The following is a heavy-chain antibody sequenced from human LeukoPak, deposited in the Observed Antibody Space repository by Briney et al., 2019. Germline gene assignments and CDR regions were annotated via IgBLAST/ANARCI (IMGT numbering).Heavy chain of an antibody. V-gene: IGHV4-39*01. D-gene: IGHD6-13*01. J-gene: IGHJ4*02. CDR2: IYYSGST. Sequence: SETLTLTCTVSGGSISSSSYYWGWIRQPPGKGLEWIGSIYYSGSTYYNPSLKSRVTISVDTSKNQFSLKLSSVTAADTAVYYCARDSSSWCYFDYWGRGTLVTVSS. CDR3: ARDSSSWCYFDY. CDR1: GGSISSSSYY.